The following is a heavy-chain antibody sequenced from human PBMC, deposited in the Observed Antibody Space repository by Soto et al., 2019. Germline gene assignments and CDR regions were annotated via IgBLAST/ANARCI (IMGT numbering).Heavy chain of an antibody. J-gene: IGHJ4*02. CDR3: ARSGMIVVELGY. CDR2: ISSSSSYI. D-gene: IGHD3-22*01. Sequence: VALRLSCAASGFTFSSYSMNWVRQAPGKGLEWVSSISSSSSYIYYADSVKGRFTISRDNAKNSLYLQMNSLRAEDTAVYYCARSGMIVVELGYWGKGTLVTVSS. V-gene: IGHV3-21*01. CDR1: GFTFSSYS.